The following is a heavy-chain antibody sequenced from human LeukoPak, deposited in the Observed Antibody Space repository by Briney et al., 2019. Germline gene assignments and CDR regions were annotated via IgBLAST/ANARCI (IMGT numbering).Heavy chain of an antibody. Sequence: ASVKVSCKASGYNFAGFYMHWVRQAPGHGLEWMGWINPNSGGTNYAQTFQGRVTVTSDTTMSTAYMELTRLTSDDSAMHYCARSKYDVLTGSPDYWGQGTLVTVSS. V-gene: IGHV1-2*02. J-gene: IGHJ4*02. CDR3: ARSKYDVLTGSPDY. CDR2: INPNSGGT. CDR1: GYNFAGFY. D-gene: IGHD3-9*01.